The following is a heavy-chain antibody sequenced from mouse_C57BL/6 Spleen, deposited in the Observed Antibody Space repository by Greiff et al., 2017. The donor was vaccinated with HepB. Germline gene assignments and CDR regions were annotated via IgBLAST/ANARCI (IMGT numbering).Heavy chain of an antibody. V-gene: IGHV14-4*01. Sequence: EVQLQQSGAELVRPGASVKLSCTASGFNIQDDYMHWVKQRPEQGLEWIGWIDPENGDTEYASKFQGKATITADTSSNTAYLQLSSLTSEDTAVYYCTTESVYGTNYWGQGTTLTVSS. CDR3: TTESVYGTNY. J-gene: IGHJ2*01. CDR1: GFNIQDDY. D-gene: IGHD2-1*01. CDR2: IDPENGDT.